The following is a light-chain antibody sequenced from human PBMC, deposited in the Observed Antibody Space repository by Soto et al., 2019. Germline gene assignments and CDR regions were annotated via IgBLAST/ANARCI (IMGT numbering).Light chain of an antibody. CDR1: SSNIGSNT. CDR2: TND. CDR3: SSWEDNLDSVV. V-gene: IGLV1-44*01. Sequence: QSVLTQPPSASGTPGQRVTISCSGSSSNIGSNTVNWYQQLPGTAPKLLIYTNDQRPSGVPDRFSGSRSGTSASLAISGLQFEDEADYHCSSWEDNLDSVVCGAGTKVTV. J-gene: IGLJ1*01.